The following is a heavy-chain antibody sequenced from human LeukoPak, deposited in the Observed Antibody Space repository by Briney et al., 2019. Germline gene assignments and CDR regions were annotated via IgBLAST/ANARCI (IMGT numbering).Heavy chain of an antibody. V-gene: IGHV3-73*01. CDR3: TRYYYDGSGYYYLFDY. J-gene: IGHJ4*02. CDR1: GFTLSGTA. Sequence: GGFLIFSCAALGFTLSGTAMYRVRQAPGKGLNWVGCIRSKTHTYATAYAGSVKGRFTIPTDDSKNTAYLQMNSLKTEDTAVYYCTRYYYDGSGYYYLFDYWGQGTLVTVSS. D-gene: IGHD3-22*01. CDR2: IRSKTHTYAT.